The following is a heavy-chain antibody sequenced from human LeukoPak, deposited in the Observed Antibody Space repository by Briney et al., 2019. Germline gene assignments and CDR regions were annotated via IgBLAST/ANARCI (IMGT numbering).Heavy chain of an antibody. CDR1: GGSISSGGYS. J-gene: IGHJ4*02. CDR2: IYHSGST. D-gene: IGHD4-17*01. Sequence: SQTLSLTCAVSGGSISSGGYSWSWIRQPPGKGLEWIGYIYHSGSTYYNPSLKSRVTISVDTSKNQFSLKLSSVTAADTAVYYCARDGGYGDYPRYWGQGTLVTVSS. CDR3: ARDGGYGDYPRY. V-gene: IGHV4-30-2*01.